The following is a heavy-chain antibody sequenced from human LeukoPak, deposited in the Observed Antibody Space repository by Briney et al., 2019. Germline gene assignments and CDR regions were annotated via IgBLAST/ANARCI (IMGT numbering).Heavy chain of an antibody. V-gene: IGHV1-69*13. CDR3: ARGSDIVVVPAAMPDYGDYGSLDVWFDP. CDR2: IIPIFGTA. Sequence: SVKVSCEASGGTFSSYAISWVRQAPGQGLEWMGGIIPIFGTANYAQKFQGRVTITADESTSTAYMELSSLRSDDTAVYYCARGSDIVVVPAAMPDYGDYGSLDVWFDPWGQGTLVTVSS. D-gene: IGHD2-2*01. J-gene: IGHJ5*02. CDR1: GGTFSSYA.